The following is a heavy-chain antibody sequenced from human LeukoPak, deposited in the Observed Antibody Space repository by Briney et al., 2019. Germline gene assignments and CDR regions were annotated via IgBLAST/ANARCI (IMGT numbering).Heavy chain of an antibody. CDR1: GFTFSSYG. CDR3: GKAPGWIVGY. V-gene: IGHV3-23*01. J-gene: IGHJ4*02. CDR2: ISGSGGST. D-gene: IGHD5-12*01. Sequence: PGGSLRLSCAASGFTFSSYGMSWVRQAPGKGLEWVSAISGSGGSTYYADSVKGWFTISRDNSTNTPYLQLNSLRAEDTAVYDWGKAPGWIVGYWGQGTLVTVSS.